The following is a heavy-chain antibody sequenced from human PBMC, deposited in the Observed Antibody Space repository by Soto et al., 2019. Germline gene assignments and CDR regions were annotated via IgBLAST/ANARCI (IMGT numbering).Heavy chain of an antibody. D-gene: IGHD3-22*01. CDR2: IDPSDSYT. CDR3: ARLAYYYDSSGYYTNY. CDR1: GYSFTSYW. J-gene: IGHJ4*02. Sequence: PGESLKISCNGSGYSFTSYWISWVRQMPGKGLEWMGRIDPSDSYTNYSPSFQGHVTISADKSISTAYLQWSSLKASDTAMYYCARLAYYYDSSGYYTNYWGQGTLVTVSS. V-gene: IGHV5-10-1*01.